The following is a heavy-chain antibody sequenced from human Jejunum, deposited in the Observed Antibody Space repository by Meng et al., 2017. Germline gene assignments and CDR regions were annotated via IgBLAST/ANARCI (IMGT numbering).Heavy chain of an antibody. V-gene: IGHV3-48*03. D-gene: IGHD2-21*02. CDR2: ISSSGSNI. Sequence: GESLKIPCAAPGFTFRSYEMNWVRQAPGKGLEWISYISSSGSNIFYADSVKGRFTISRDNANNSLCLQMNSLTAEDTAVYYCARAIGVVVADTATPNAFDIWGQGTMVTVSS. CDR1: GFTFRSYE. CDR3: ARAIGVVVADTATPNAFDI. J-gene: IGHJ3*02.